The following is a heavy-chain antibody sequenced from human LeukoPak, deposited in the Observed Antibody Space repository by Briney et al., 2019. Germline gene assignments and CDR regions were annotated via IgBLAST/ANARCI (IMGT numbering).Heavy chain of an antibody. CDR1: GGSFSGYY. Sequence: SETLSLTCAVSGGSFSGYYWSWIRQPPGKGLEWIGEINHSGSTNYNPSLKSRVTISVDTSKNQFSLKLSSVTAADTAVNYCARAPYYFGMDVWGKGTTVTVSS. V-gene: IGHV4-34*01. CDR2: INHSGST. J-gene: IGHJ6*04. CDR3: ARAPYYFGMDV.